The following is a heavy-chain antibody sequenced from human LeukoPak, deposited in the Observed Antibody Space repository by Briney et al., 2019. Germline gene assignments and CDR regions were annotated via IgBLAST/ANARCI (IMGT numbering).Heavy chain of an antibody. D-gene: IGHD6-6*01. J-gene: IGHJ4*02. Sequence: ASVKVSCKASGCTFTSYDINWVRQATGQGLEWMGWVNPNSGNTGYAQKFQGRVTMTRNTSISTAYMELSSLRSEDTAVYYCARGRIAARRIPDYWGQGTLVTVSS. V-gene: IGHV1-8*01. CDR1: GCTFTSYD. CDR2: VNPNSGNT. CDR3: ARGRIAARRIPDY.